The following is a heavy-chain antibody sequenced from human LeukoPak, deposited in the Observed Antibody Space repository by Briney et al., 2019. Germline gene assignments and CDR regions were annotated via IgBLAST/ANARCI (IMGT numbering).Heavy chain of an antibody. CDR3: ARDLGSTNWVRFDY. V-gene: IGHV3-7*01. CDR1: GFTFSNYW. D-gene: IGHD2-2*01. CDR2: INQGGSET. J-gene: IGHJ4*02. Sequence: PGGSLRLSCAASGFTFSNYWMSWVRQAPGKGLEWVAIINQGGSETYYVDSVTGRLIISRDNAKNSLYLQMNSLRAEDTAVYYCARDLGSTNWVRFDYWGQGTLVTVSS.